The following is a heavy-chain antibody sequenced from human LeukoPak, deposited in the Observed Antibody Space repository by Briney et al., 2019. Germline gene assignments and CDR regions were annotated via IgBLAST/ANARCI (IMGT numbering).Heavy chain of an antibody. D-gene: IGHD6-19*01. CDR1: GGSFSGYY. CDR2: INHSGST. CDR3: ALGARRLIAVAGTVGWFDP. J-gene: IGHJ5*02. V-gene: IGHV4-34*01. Sequence: PSETLSLTCAVYGGSFSGYYWSWIRQPPGKGLEWIGEINHSGSTNYNPSLKSRVTISVDTSKNQFSLKLSSVTAADTAVYSCALGARRLIAVAGTVGWFDPWGQGTLVTVSS.